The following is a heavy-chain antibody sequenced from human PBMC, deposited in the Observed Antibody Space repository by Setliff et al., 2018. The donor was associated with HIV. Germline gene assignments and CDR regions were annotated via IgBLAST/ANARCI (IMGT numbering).Heavy chain of an antibody. Sequence: GGSLRLSCAASGFTFSNAWMNWVRQAPGKGLEWVGRIRSKVDGGAADYAAPVKGRFTISRDNSNNILFLQMNNLRVDDTAVYYCGNRGGPYWGQGTLVTVSS. CDR3: GNRGGPY. V-gene: IGHV3-15*07. J-gene: IGHJ4*02. CDR1: GFTFSNAW. D-gene: IGHD3-16*01. CDR2: IRSKVDGGAA.